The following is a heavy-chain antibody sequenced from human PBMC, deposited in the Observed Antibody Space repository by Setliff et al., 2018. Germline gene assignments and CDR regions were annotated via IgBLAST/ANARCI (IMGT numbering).Heavy chain of an antibody. CDR2: ISVYTGNT. D-gene: IGHD2-8*01. V-gene: IGHV1-18*01. Sequence: ASVKVSCKASGYTFSHSGITWVRQAPGQGLEWMGWISVYTGNTNYAQKLQGRVTMTTDATTNTAYMELRGLTSDDTAVYYCSRLVRYCSKTTCQTASGAEVWGQGTLVTVSS. J-gene: IGHJ4*02. CDR3: SRLVRYCSKTTCQTASGAEV. CDR1: GYTFSHSG.